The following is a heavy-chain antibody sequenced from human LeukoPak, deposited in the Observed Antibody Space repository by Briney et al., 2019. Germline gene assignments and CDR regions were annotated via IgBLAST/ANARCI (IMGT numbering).Heavy chain of an antibody. Sequence: ASVKVSCKASGGTFSSYAISWVRQAPGQGLEWMGGIIPIFGTANYAQKFQGRVTITADKSTSTAYMELSSLRSEDTAVYYCASWSLYSGSYDDYWGQGTLVTVSS. V-gene: IGHV1-69*06. CDR3: ASWSLYSGSYDDY. CDR1: GGTFSSYA. CDR2: IIPIFGTA. J-gene: IGHJ4*02. D-gene: IGHD1-26*01.